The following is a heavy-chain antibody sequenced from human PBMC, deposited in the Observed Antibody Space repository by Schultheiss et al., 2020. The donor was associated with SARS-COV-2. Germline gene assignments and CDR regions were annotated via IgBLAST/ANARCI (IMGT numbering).Heavy chain of an antibody. CDR1: GYTFTSYY. V-gene: IGHV1-2*02. CDR2: INPNSGGT. J-gene: IGHJ6*02. CDR3: ARGFGDSGSWKETPVVGHAGHYGMDV. Sequence: ASVKVSCKASGYTFTSYYMHWVRQAPGQGLEWMGIINPNSGGTNYAQKFQGRVTMTRDTSISTAYMELSRLRSDDTAVYYCARGFGDSGSWKETPVVGHAGHYGMDVWGQGTTVTVSS. D-gene: IGHD6-13*01.